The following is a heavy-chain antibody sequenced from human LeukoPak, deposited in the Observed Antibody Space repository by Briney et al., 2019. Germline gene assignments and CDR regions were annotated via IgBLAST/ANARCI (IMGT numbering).Heavy chain of an antibody. CDR3: ARGSYGHFDY. V-gene: IGHV4-4*07. D-gene: IGHD5-18*01. CDR2: IYSSGSS. CDR1: GGPITGYY. Sequence: SETLSLTCTVSGGPITGYYWSWVRQPAGQGLEWIGRIYSSGSSQYNPSLKSPVTISLDRSKNQFSLRLGSVTAADTAVYYCARGSYGHFDYWGQGTLVTVSS. J-gene: IGHJ4*02.